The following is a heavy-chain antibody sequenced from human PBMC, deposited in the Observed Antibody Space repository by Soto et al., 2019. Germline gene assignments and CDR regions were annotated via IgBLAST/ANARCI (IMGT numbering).Heavy chain of an antibody. V-gene: IGHV4-4*07. CDR3: VRDGSKTLRDCFDP. D-gene: IGHD4-17*01. CDR2: VYATGTS. J-gene: IGHJ5*02. CDR1: GGSMSKFY. Sequence: PSETLSLTCIVSGGSMSKFYWSWIRKTAGKGLERMGRVYATGTSDYNPSLRSRIAMSVDISKKTFSLRLRSVTAADTGVYYCVRDGSKTLRDCFDPWGQGILVTVSS.